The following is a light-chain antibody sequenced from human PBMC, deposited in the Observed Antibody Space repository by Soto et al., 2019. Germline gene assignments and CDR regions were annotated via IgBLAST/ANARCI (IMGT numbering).Light chain of an antibody. J-gene: IGKJ2*01. CDR1: QSVSRR. CDR3: HTYNSYSLHT. Sequence: DIQMTQSPSTLSASVGDRITIPCPASQSVSRRLAWYQQKPGKAPKLLIYDASSLESGVPSRFSGRGSGTEFTLTISSLQPDDCATYYCHTYNSYSLHTFGQGTKVEIK. V-gene: IGKV1-5*01. CDR2: DAS.